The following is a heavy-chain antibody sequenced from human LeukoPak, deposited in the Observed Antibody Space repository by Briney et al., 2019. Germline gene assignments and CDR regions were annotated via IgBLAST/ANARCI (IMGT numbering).Heavy chain of an antibody. V-gene: IGHV4-31*03. D-gene: IGHD3-22*01. J-gene: IGHJ3*02. Sequence: SETLSLTCTVSGGSISSGGYYWSWIRQHPGKGLEWIGYIYYGGSTYYNPSLKSRVTISVDTSKNQFSLKLSSVTAADTAVYYCARDGYYDSSGYYRTFDIWGQGTMVTVSS. CDR1: GGSISSGGYY. CDR2: IYYGGST. CDR3: ARDGYYDSSGYYRTFDI.